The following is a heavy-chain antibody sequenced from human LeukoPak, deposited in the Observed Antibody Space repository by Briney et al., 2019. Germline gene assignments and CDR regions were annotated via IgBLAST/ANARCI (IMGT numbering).Heavy chain of an antibody. CDR3: VKESGAVFGPDYFDS. CDR2: MNPNSGNT. J-gene: IGHJ4*02. Sequence: ASVKVSCKASGFTFTNYDINWVRQATGQGLEWMGWMNPNSGNTGYTQKFQGRVAMTRDNSISTAYMELSSLRSEDTAVYYCVKESGAVFGPDYFDSWGQGTLVTVSS. V-gene: IGHV1-8*01. D-gene: IGHD3-3*01. CDR1: GFTFTNYD.